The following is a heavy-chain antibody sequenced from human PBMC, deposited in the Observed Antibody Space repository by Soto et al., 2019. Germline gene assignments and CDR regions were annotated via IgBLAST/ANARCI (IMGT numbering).Heavy chain of an antibody. CDR3: AHRGHDYGDYYFDY. D-gene: IGHD4-17*01. CDR2: IYWDDDK. J-gene: IGHJ4*02. CDR1: GFSLSTSGVG. V-gene: IGHV2-5*02. Sequence: SGPTLVNPTQTLTLTCTFSGFSLSTSGVGVGWIRQPPGKALEGLALIYWDDDKRYSPSLKSRLTITKATSKNQVVLTMTNMDPVDTATYYCAHRGHDYGDYYFDYWGQGTLVTVSS.